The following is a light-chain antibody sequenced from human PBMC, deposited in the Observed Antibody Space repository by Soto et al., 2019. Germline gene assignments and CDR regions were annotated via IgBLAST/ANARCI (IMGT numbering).Light chain of an antibody. V-gene: IGKV1-39*01. CDR3: QQTYTTPYS. J-gene: IGKJ2*03. Sequence: DIQMTQSPPSLSASVGDRVTITCRASQSASNYLHWYQQKPGKVPKLLIYGTSSLESGVPSRFAGSGSETEFTLTISSLQLDELATYYCQQTYTTPYSFGRGTKVEI. CDR1: QSASNY. CDR2: GTS.